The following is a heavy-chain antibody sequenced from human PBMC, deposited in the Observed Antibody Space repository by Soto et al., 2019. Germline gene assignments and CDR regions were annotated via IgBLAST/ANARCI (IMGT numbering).Heavy chain of an antibody. D-gene: IGHD6-19*01. J-gene: IGHJ5*02. Sequence: GGSLRLSCAASGFTFSSYWMSWVRQAPGKGLEWVANIKQDGSEKYYVDSVKGRFTISRDNAKNSLYLQMNSLRAEDTAVYYCARDSVAGTYNWFDPWGQGTLVTVSS. V-gene: IGHV3-7*01. CDR1: GFTFSSYW. CDR2: IKQDGSEK. CDR3: ARDSVAGTYNWFDP.